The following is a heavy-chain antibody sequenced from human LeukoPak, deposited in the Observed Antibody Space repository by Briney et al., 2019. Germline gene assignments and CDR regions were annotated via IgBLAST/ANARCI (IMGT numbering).Heavy chain of an antibody. CDR2: ISYDGSNK. V-gene: IGHV3-30*04. D-gene: IGHD1-26*01. J-gene: IGHJ4*02. CDR3: AKDSVGATTFVYYFDF. Sequence: GGSLRLSCAASGFTFSSYAMHWVRQAPGKGLEWVAVISYDGSNKYYADSVKGRFTISRDNSKNTLYLQMNSLRAEDTAVYYCAKDSVGATTFVYYFDFWGQGTLVTVSS. CDR1: GFTFSSYA.